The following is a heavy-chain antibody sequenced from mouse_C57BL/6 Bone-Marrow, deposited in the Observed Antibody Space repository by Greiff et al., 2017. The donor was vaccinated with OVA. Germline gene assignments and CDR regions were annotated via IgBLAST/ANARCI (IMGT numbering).Heavy chain of an antibody. Sequence: VQLQQSGPELVKPGASVKISCKASGYTFTDYYINWVKQRPGQGLEWIGWIFPGSGSTYYNEKFKGKATITVDKSSSTAYMLLSSLTSEDSAVYFCAREGYYYGSSYFDYWGQGTTLTVSS. CDR1: GYTFTDYY. D-gene: IGHD1-1*01. CDR2: IFPGSGST. CDR3: AREGYYYGSSYFDY. V-gene: IGHV1-75*01. J-gene: IGHJ2*01.